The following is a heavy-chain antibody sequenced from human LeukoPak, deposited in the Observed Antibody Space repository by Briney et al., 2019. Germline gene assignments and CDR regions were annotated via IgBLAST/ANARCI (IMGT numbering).Heavy chain of an antibody. CDR2: MSPNSGDT. D-gene: IGHD7-27*01. CDR1: GYTFTSYD. Sequence: ASVKVSCKASGYTFTSYDFNWVRQATGQRPEWMGWMSPNSGDTGYAQKFQDRVTKTRNTSISTAYMELSSLRSDDTAVYYCARGPPNWGYDYWGPGTLVTVSS. CDR3: ARGPPNWGYDY. J-gene: IGHJ4*02. V-gene: IGHV1-8*01.